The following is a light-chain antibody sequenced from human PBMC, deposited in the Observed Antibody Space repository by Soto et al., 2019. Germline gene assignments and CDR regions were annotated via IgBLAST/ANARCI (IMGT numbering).Light chain of an antibody. Sequence: DIQMTQSPSTLSASLGDRVSITCRASQSVGRWLAWYQQKPGKAPKVLIYKASTLESGVPSRFSGSGSGTEFTLTISSLQPDDVATYYCQQYSSYSRTFGQGTKVEIK. J-gene: IGKJ1*01. V-gene: IGKV1-5*03. CDR1: QSVGRW. CDR3: QQYSSYSRT. CDR2: KAS.